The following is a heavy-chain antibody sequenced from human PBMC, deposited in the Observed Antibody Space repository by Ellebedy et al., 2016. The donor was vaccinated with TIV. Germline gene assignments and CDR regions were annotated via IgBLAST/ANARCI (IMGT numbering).Heavy chain of an antibody. CDR1: GGSFSNFY. CDR3: ARGGITVFGVVITRYYYMDV. D-gene: IGHD3-3*01. J-gene: IGHJ6*03. CDR2: INHSGAT. V-gene: IGHV4-34*01. Sequence: GSLRLSXAVYGGSFSNFYWTWIRQSPGKGLEWIGEINHSGATNYNPSLKSRVTISVDTSKNQFSLKLRSVTAADTAAYYCARGGITVFGVVITRYYYMDVWGKGTTVTVSS.